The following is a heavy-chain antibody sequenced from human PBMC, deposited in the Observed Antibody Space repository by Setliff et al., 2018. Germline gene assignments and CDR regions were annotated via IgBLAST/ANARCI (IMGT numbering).Heavy chain of an antibody. V-gene: IGHV3-21*01. CDR3: ARVAHSSGWYVGY. J-gene: IGHJ4*02. D-gene: IGHD6-19*01. Sequence: GGSLRLSCAASGFTFNSYSMNWVRQAPGKGLEWVSSISSSSSYIYYAGSVKGRFTISRDNAKNSLYLQMNSLRAEDTAVYYCARVAHSSGWYVGYWGQGTLVTVSS. CDR1: GFTFNSYS. CDR2: ISSSSSYI.